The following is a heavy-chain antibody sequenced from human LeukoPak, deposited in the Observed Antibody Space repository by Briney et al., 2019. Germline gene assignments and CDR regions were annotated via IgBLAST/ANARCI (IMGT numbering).Heavy chain of an antibody. CDR1: GYSISSGYY. Sequence: SETLSLTCTVSGYSISSGYYWGWIRQPAGKGLEWIGHIYTPGSTKYNPSLKSRVTMSVDTSKNQFSLKLSSVTAADTAVYYCARDVYEQWLPGAFDYWGQGTLVTVSS. CDR2: IYTPGST. V-gene: IGHV4-4*07. D-gene: IGHD6-19*01. CDR3: ARDVYEQWLPGAFDY. J-gene: IGHJ4*02.